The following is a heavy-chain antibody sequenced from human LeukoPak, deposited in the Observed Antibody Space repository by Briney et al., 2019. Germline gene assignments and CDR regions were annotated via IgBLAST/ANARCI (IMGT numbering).Heavy chain of an antibody. J-gene: IGHJ5*02. CDR2: ISSSSSYI. CDR3: ARDLGGSSSGFDP. D-gene: IGHD6-13*01. Sequence: PGGSLRLSCAASGFTFSSYSMNCVRQAPGKGLEWVSSISSSSSYIYYADSVKGRFTISRDNAKNSLYLQMNSLRAEDTAVYYCARDLGGSSSGFDPWGQGTLVTVSS. V-gene: IGHV3-21*01. CDR1: GFTFSSYS.